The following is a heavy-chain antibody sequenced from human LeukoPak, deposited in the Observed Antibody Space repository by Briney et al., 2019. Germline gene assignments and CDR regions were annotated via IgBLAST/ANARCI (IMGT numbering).Heavy chain of an antibody. CDR2: IDTDGTIT. Sequence: GGSLRLSCAASGLTFSSYWIHWVRQAPGKGLVWVSRIDTDGTITTYADSVKGRFTISRDNAKSTLYLQMNSLRAEDTAVYYCAIDTTGARDHWGQGTLVTVSS. CDR1: GLTFSSYW. D-gene: IGHD2-8*02. V-gene: IGHV3-74*01. CDR3: AIDTTGARDH. J-gene: IGHJ4*02.